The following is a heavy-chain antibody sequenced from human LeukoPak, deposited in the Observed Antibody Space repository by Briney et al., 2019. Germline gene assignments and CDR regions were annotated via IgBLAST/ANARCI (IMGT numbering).Heavy chain of an antibody. V-gene: IGHV3-11*01. D-gene: IGHD3/OR15-3a*01. CDR2: SSSSGTTI. CDR3: ARRRDFIDY. Sequence: SGGSLRLSCAASGFTLSDYYMSWIRQAPGKGLEWVSYSSSSGTTIYYADSVKGRFAISRDNAKNSLYLQMNSLRAEDPAVYYCARRRDFIDYWGQGTLVTVCS. CDR1: GFTLSDYY. J-gene: IGHJ4*02.